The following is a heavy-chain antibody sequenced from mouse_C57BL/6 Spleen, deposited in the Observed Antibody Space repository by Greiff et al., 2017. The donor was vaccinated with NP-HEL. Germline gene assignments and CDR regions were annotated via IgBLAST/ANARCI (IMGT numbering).Heavy chain of an antibody. CDR3: AKGNYGNPFAY. Sequence: VQLQESGPGLVQPSQSLSITCTVSGFSLTSYGVHWVRQSPGTGLEWLGVIWRGGSTDYNAAFMSRPSITKDNSKSQVFFKMNSLQADDTAIYYFAKGNYGNPFAYWGQGTLVTVSA. CDR2: IWRGGST. D-gene: IGHD2-1*01. V-gene: IGHV2-5*01. J-gene: IGHJ3*01. CDR1: GFSLTSYG.